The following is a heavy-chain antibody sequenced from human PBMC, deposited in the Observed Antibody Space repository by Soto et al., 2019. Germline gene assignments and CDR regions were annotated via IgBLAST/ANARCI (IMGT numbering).Heavy chain of an antibody. Sequence: EVQLVESGGGLVQPGRSLRLSCAASGFTFEDYAMHWVRQAPGKGLEWVSGISWNSGNIGYAESVKGRFTISRDNAKNSLYLQMNRLRTEDTAFYYCAKDPSLGWVPHNGFDPWGQGTLVTVSS. V-gene: IGHV3-9*01. CDR3: AKDPSLGWVPHNGFDP. D-gene: IGHD3-3*01. J-gene: IGHJ5*02. CDR1: GFTFEDYA. CDR2: ISWNSGNI.